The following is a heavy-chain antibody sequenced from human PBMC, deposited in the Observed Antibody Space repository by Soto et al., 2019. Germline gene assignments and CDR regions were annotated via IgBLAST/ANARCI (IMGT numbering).Heavy chain of an antibody. CDR1: GFTFSSYS. D-gene: IGHD6-13*01. V-gene: IGHV3-21*01. CDR3: ARDGQQLILADY. J-gene: IGHJ4*02. CDR2: ISSSSSYI. Sequence: EVQLVESGGGLVQPGGSLRLSCAASGFTFSSYSMNWVRQAPGKGLEWVSSISSSSSYIYYADSVKGRFTISRDNAKNSLYLQMHSLRAEDTAVYYCARDGQQLILADYWGQGTLVTVSS.